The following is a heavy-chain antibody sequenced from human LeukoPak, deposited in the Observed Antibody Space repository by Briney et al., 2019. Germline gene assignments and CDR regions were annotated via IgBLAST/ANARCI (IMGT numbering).Heavy chain of an antibody. CDR3: ARDRGTTGTTAWFDP. Sequence: GASVKVSCKASGYTFISYGISWVRQAPGQGLEWMGWISAYKGNTKYAQKFQGRVTMTTDTSTSTAYMELRSLRSEDTAVYYCARDRGTTGTTAWFDPWGQGTLVTVSS. V-gene: IGHV1-18*04. CDR2: ISAYKGNT. CDR1: GYTFISYG. D-gene: IGHD1-1*01. J-gene: IGHJ5*02.